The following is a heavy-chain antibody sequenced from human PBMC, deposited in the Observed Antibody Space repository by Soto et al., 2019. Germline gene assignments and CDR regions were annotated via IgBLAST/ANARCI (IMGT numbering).Heavy chain of an antibody. CDR1: GYSFTSYW. CDR2: IYPGDSDT. V-gene: IGHV5-51*01. D-gene: IGHD3-22*01. Sequence: PGESLKISCKGSGYSFTSYWIGWVRQMPGKGLEWMGIIYPGDSDTRYSPSFQGQVTISADKSISTAYLQWSSLKASDTAMYYCARVNRKYYYDSSGYYYYFDYWGQGTLVTVSS. J-gene: IGHJ4*02. CDR3: ARVNRKYYYDSSGYYYYFDY.